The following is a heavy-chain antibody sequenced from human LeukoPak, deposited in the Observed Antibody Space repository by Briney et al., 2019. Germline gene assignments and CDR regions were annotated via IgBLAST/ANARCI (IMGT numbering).Heavy chain of an antibody. J-gene: IGHJ2*01. CDR3: ARGSPTPNSRYFDL. V-gene: IGHV3-74*01. CDR2: INSDGSSA. D-gene: IGHD4-11*01. Sequence: PGGSLRLSCEASEFTFNDYWMHWVRQGPGKGLVWVSRINSDGSSASYADSVKGRFTISRDNAKNTLYLQMNSLRAEDTAAYYCARGSPTPNSRYFDLWGRGTLVTVSS. CDR1: EFTFNDYW.